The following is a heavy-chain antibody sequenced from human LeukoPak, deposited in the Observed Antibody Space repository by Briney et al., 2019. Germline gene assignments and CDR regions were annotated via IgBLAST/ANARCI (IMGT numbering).Heavy chain of an antibody. CDR1: GGPFRGYY. CDR3: ARSGTAFSFYYYYYMDV. V-gene: IGHV4-34*01. CDR2: IYHSGST. D-gene: IGHD3-10*01. J-gene: IGHJ6*03. Sequence: SETLSLTCAVYGGPFRGYYWSWIRQPPGKGLEWIGEIYHSGSTKYNPSLKSRVTISVDTSKNQFSLKLTSVTAADTAVYYCARSGTAFSFYYYYYMDVWGKGTTVTVSS.